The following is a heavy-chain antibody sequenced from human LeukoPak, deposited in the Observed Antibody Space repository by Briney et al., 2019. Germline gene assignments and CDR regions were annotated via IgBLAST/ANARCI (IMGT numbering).Heavy chain of an antibody. CDR3: ADESNIAVAGRGAFDI. V-gene: IGHV4-34*01. CDR1: GGSFSGYY. D-gene: IGHD6-19*01. CDR2: INHSGST. J-gene: IGHJ3*02. Sequence: SETLSLTCAVYGGSFSGYYWSWIRQPPGKGLEWIGEINHSGSTNYNPSLKSRVTISVDTSKNQFSLKLSSVTAADTTVYYCADESNIAVAGRGAFDIWGQGTMVTASS.